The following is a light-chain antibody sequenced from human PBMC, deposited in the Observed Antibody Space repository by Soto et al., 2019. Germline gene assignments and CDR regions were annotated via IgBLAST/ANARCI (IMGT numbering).Light chain of an antibody. V-gene: IGLV2-14*01. CDR3: SSYTISTTRV. J-gene: IGLJ3*02. CDR1: SSDVGHYNY. CDR2: EVD. Sequence: QSALTQPASVSGSPGQSITISCTGTSSDVGHYNYVSWYQQHPGKAPKLMIFEVDKRHSGVSNRFSGSKSGNTASLTISGLQAEDEGDYYFSSYTISTTRVFGGGTKLTVL.